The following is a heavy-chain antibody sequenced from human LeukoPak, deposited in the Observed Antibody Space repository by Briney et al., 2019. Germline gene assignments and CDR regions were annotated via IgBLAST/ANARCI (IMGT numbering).Heavy chain of an antibody. V-gene: IGHV4-30-4*01. CDR2: TYYSGST. CDR1: GGSISSGDYY. Sequence: PSQTLSLTCTVSGGSISSGDYYWSWIRQPPGKGLEWIGYTYYSGSTYYNPSLKSRVTISVDTSKTQFSLKLSSVTAADTAVYYCAREDDYGDTPFDYWGQGTLVTVSS. J-gene: IGHJ4*02. CDR3: AREDDYGDTPFDY. D-gene: IGHD4-17*01.